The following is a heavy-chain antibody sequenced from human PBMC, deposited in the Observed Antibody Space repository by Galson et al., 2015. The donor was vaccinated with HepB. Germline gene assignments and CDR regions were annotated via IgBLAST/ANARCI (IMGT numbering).Heavy chain of an antibody. J-gene: IGHJ3*02. CDR1: GVTFSSYA. Sequence: SVKVSCKASGVTFSSYAISWVRQAPGQGLEWMGGIIPIFGTANYAQKFQGRVTITADKSTSTAYMELSSLRSEDTAVYYCVVAATSGAFDIGGQGTMVTVSS. CDR2: IIPIFGTA. CDR3: VVAATSGAFDI. V-gene: IGHV1-69*06. D-gene: IGHD2-15*01.